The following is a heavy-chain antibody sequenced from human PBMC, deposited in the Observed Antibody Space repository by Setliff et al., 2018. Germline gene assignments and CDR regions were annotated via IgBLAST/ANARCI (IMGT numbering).Heavy chain of an antibody. V-gene: IGHV5-51*01. J-gene: IGHJ4*02. CDR1: GYTFTNNW. CDR3: ARFRGGYSAYDWVDY. CDR2: IYPRDSDT. D-gene: IGHD5-12*01. Sequence: PGESLKISCEGSGYTFTNNWIGWVRQMPGKGLEWMGIIYPRDSDTRYSPSLQGQVTISADTSITTAYLQWSSLKASDSAMYYCARFRGGYSAYDWVDYWGQGTLVTVSS.